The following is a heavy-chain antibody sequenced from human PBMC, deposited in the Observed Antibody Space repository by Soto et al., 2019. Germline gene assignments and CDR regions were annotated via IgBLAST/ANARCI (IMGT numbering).Heavy chain of an antibody. J-gene: IGHJ5*02. V-gene: IGHV4-59*08. D-gene: IGHD2-2*02. CDR3: ARHDTSEDWFDP. Sequence: PSETQPLTSTVSGDNIGSYYWSWIRQPPGKGLEWIGYIYYSGSTNYNPSLKSRVTISVDTSKNQFSLKLSSVTAADTAVYYCARHDTSEDWFDPWGQGTLVTVSS. CDR1: GDNIGSYY. CDR2: IYYSGST.